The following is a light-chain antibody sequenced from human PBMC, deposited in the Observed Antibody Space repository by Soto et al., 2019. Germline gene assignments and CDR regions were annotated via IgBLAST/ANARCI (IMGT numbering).Light chain of an antibody. CDR2: GNI. J-gene: IGLJ3*02. CDR3: QSYDSSLSGSL. CDR1: SSNIGAGYD. Sequence: QSVLTQPPSVSGAPGQRVTISCTGSSSNIGAGYDVHWYQQLPGTAPKVLIYGNINRPSGVPDRFSGSKSGTSASLAITGLQADDEADYYCQSYDSSLSGSLFGGGTKLTVL. V-gene: IGLV1-40*01.